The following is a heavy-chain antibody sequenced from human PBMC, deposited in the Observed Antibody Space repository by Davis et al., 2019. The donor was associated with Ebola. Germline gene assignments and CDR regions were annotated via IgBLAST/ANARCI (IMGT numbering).Heavy chain of an antibody. V-gene: IGHV4-34*01. J-gene: IGHJ5*02. D-gene: IGHD3-10*01. CDR3: ARGMSFYNT. CDR2: IDHNGST. CDR1: RGFFSGYY. Sequence: MPSETLSLTRLVYRGFFSGYYWSWIRQLPGKGLEWTGEIDHNGSTNYNPSLKSRVTISVATSKNQFSQKLGSVTAADTAVYYCARGMSFYNTWGQGTLVTVSS.